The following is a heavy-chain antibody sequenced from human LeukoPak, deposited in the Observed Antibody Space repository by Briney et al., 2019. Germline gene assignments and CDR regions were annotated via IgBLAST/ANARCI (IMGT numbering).Heavy chain of an antibody. Sequence: ASVKVSCKASGYTFTSYDINWVRQATGQGLEWMGWMNPNSGNTGYAQTFQGRVIMTRNTSISTAYMELNSLRSEDTAVYYCASRQQLLRGGKYYYGMDVWGQGTTVTVSS. CDR2: MNPNSGNT. V-gene: IGHV1-8*01. J-gene: IGHJ6*02. D-gene: IGHD6-13*01. CDR1: GYTFTSYD. CDR3: ASRQQLLRGGKYYYGMDV.